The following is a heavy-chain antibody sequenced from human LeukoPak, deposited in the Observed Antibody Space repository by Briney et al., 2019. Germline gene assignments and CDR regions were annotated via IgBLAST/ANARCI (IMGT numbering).Heavy chain of an antibody. Sequence: SETLSLTCTVSGGSISSSSYYWGWIRQPPGKGLEWIGSIYYSGSTYYNPSLKSRVTISVDTSKNQFSLKLSSVTAADTAVYYCAMTSYREDDAFDIWGQGTMVTVSS. V-gene: IGHV4-39*07. J-gene: IGHJ3*02. CDR2: IYYSGST. D-gene: IGHD2-2*01. CDR3: AMTSYREDDAFDI. CDR1: GGSISSSSYY.